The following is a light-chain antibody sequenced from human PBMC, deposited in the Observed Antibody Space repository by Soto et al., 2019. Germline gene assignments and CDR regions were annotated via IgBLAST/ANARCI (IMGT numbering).Light chain of an antibody. CDR2: DAS. V-gene: IGKV3-11*01. CDR3: QQRSNRPPIT. J-gene: IGKJ5*01. Sequence: EIVLTQSPATLSLSPGERATLSCRASQSVSSYLAWYQQKPGQAPRLLIYDASNRATGIPARFSGSGSGTDFTLTNSSLQPEAFAVYYCQQRSNRPPITFGQGTRLETK. CDR1: QSVSSY.